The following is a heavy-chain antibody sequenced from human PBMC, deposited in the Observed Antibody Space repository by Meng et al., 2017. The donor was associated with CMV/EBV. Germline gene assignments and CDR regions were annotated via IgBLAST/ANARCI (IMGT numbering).Heavy chain of an antibody. CDR1: GGTFSSYA. D-gene: IGHD4-23*01. CDR2: IIPIFGTA. CDR3: ARAGGYGGRGYFDY. Sequence: QVVQAGAEVEEPGSPVKVSCKASGGTFSSYAISWVRQAPGQGLEWMGGIIPIFGTANYAQKFQGRVTITADESTSTAYMELSSLRSEDTAVYYCARAGGYGGRGYFDYWGQGTLVTVSS. V-gene: IGHV1-69*01. J-gene: IGHJ4*02.